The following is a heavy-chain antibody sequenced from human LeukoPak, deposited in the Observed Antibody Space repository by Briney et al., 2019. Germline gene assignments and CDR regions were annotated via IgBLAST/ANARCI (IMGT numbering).Heavy chain of an antibody. V-gene: IGHV3-7*03. D-gene: IGHD3-22*01. CDR3: ARDKGDYDTSGSLFVF. Sequence: PGGSLRLSCAVSGFTFSSYWMSWVRQAPGKGLEWVANIKQDGSEKYYVDSVKGRFTISRDNAKNSLFLQMNSLRAEDTAVYYCARDKGDYDTSGSLFVFGGQGTLVTVSS. J-gene: IGHJ4*02. CDR1: GFTFSSYW. CDR2: IKQDGSEK.